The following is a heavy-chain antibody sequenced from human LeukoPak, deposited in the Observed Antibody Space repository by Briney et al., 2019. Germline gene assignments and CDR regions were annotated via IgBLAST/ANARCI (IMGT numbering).Heavy chain of an antibody. Sequence: PGGSLRLSCAASGFTFSSYSMNWVRQAPGKGLEWVSSISSSSSYIYYADSVKGRFTISRDNARKSLYLQMNSLRAEDTAVYYCARLSGYDWESFYDYWGQGTLVTVSS. V-gene: IGHV3-21*04. D-gene: IGHD5-12*01. J-gene: IGHJ4*02. CDR2: ISSSSSYI. CDR3: ARLSGYDWESFYDY. CDR1: GFTFSSYS.